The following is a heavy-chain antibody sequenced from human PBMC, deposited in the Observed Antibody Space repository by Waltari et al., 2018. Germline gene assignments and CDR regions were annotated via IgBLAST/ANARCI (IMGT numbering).Heavy chain of an antibody. Sequence: QLQLQESGPGLGKPSETLSLTCTVPGSSISSSIYYWGWIRQPPGKGLEWIGSIYYSGSTYYNPSLKSRVTISVDTSKNQFSLKLSSVTAADTAVYYCARRYYYDSTGAFDIWGQGTMVTVSS. J-gene: IGHJ3*02. CDR2: IYYSGST. D-gene: IGHD3-22*01. CDR1: GSSISSSIYY. V-gene: IGHV4-39*01. CDR3: ARRYYYDSTGAFDI.